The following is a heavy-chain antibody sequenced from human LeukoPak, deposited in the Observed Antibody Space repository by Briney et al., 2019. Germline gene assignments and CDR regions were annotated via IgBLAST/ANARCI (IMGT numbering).Heavy chain of an antibody. Sequence: GGSLRLSCAASGFTFSSYSMNWVRQAPAKGLEWVSSISSSSSYIYYADSVKGRFTISRDNAKNSLYLQMNSLRAEDTAVYYCARARYDIDAFDIWGQGTMVTVSS. J-gene: IGHJ3*02. CDR1: GFTFSSYS. V-gene: IGHV3-21*01. CDR2: ISSSSSYI. D-gene: IGHD3-22*01. CDR3: ARARYDIDAFDI.